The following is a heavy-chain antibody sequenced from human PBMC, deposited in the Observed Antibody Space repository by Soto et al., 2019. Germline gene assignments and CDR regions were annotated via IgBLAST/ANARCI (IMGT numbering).Heavy chain of an antibody. J-gene: IGHJ6*04. CDR1: GFTFSSYA. CDR2: ISSRGSTI. D-gene: IGHD3-10*01. Sequence: EVQLVESGGGLVQPGGSLRLSCAASGFTFSSYAMNWVRQAPGKGLEWVSDISSRGSTIFYADSVKGRFTISRDNAKNSLYLHMNSLRAEDTAVYYCASADGLGLAPYYGMDVWGEGTTVTVSS. V-gene: IGHV3-48*03. CDR3: ASADGLGLAPYYGMDV.